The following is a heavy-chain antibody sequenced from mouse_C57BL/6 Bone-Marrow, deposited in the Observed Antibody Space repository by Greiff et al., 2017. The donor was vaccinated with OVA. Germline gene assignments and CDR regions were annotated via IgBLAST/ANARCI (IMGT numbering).Heavy chain of an antibody. Sequence: EVKLVESGPGLAKPSQTLSLTCSVTGYSITSDYWNWIRQFPGNKLEYMGYISYSGSTYYNPSLKSRISITRDTSTNQYYLQLNSVTTEETATYYCARYSNYEGYFDYWGQGTTLTVSS. D-gene: IGHD2-5*01. CDR2: ISYSGST. CDR1: GYSITSDY. J-gene: IGHJ2*01. CDR3: ARYSNYEGYFDY. V-gene: IGHV3-8*01.